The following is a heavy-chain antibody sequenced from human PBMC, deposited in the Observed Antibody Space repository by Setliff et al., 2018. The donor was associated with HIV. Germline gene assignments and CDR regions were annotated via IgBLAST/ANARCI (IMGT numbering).Heavy chain of an antibody. Sequence: SVQVSCKASGDIFTRSTYTWVRRAPGQGLDWMGGIIPVLGITNYAQNFQGRLILSADESTSTLYMELTSLTSEDTAVYFCAKEVGGSYALGSKVLDSWGQGTLVTVSS. J-gene: IGHJ4*02. CDR2: IIPVLGIT. CDR3: AKEVGGSYALGSKVLDS. D-gene: IGHD3-16*01. CDR1: GDIFTRST. V-gene: IGHV1-69*10.